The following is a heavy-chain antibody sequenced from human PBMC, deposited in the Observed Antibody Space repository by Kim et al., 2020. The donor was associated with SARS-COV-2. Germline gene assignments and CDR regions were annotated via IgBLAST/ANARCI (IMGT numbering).Heavy chain of an antibody. J-gene: IGHJ4*02. CDR3: ARLQDGDQNTPIDY. Sequence: GESLKISCQGSGYKFPNHWIAWVRRVPGRGLEWMAIIYPGDSKRRYSPSFQGQVTISADKSISTAYLQWSSLKASDSGMYYCARLQDGDQNTPIDYWGQGTLVTVSS. V-gene: IGHV5-51*01. D-gene: IGHD4-17*01. CDR2: IYPGDSKR. CDR1: GYKFPNHW.